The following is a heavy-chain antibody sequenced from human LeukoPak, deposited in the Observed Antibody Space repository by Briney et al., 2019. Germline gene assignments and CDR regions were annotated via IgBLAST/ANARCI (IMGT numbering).Heavy chain of an antibody. J-gene: IGHJ3*02. V-gene: IGHV3-30*03. Sequence: GGSLRLSCAASGFTFSSYGMHWVRQAPGKGLEWVAVISYDGSNKYYADSGKGRFTISRHNYKNTLYLQMNSLRAEDTAVYYCARGNYYDSSGYYDPYDAFDIWGQGTMVTVSS. CDR1: GFTFSSYG. CDR2: ISYDGSNK. CDR3: ARGNYYDSSGYYDPYDAFDI. D-gene: IGHD3-22*01.